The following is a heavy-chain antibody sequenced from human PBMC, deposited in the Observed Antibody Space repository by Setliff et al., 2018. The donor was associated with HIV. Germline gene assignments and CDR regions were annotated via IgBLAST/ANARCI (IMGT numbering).Heavy chain of an antibody. Sequence: GASVKVSCKASGYTFSSYAITWVRQAPGQGLEWMGSINLYKDDTHYAQKFQDRVAMTADTSTNTVYMELRSLRSDDTAVYYCARYALCSDDCSDEGADIWGQVTLVTVSS. CDR3: ARYALCSDDCSDEGADI. J-gene: IGHJ4*02. CDR2: INLYKDDT. D-gene: IGHD2-21*01. V-gene: IGHV1-18*01. CDR1: GYTFSSYA.